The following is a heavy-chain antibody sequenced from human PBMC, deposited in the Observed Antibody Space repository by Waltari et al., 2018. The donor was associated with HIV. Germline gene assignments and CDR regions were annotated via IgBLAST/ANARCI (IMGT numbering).Heavy chain of an antibody. V-gene: IGHV3-23*01. J-gene: IGHJ4*02. CDR1: GFTFRSYA. D-gene: IGHD2-21*01. Sequence: EVQLLQTGGGLVQPGGSLRLSCAASGFTFRSYAINWVRQAPGKGLQWVAAITDGGSKTYYADSVKGRFTISRDNAKNTLYLQMNSLRAEDTAIYFCARDRQPNTVMIGFDLWGQGTMVSVSS. CDR3: ARDRQPNTVMIGFDL. CDR2: ITDGGSKT.